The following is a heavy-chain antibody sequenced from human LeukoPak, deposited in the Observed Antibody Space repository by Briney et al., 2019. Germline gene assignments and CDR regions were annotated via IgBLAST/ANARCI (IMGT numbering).Heavy chain of an antibody. CDR1: GGPISSGGYY. J-gene: IGHJ5*02. V-gene: IGHV4-31*03. CDR3: AREMGGYTRFDP. Sequence: KPSETLSLTCTVSGGPISSGGYYWSWIRQHPGKGLEWIGYIYYSGSTYYNPSLKSRVTISVDTSKNQFSLKLSSVTAADTAVYYCAREMGGYTRFDPWGQGTLVTVSS. CDR2: IYYSGST. D-gene: IGHD3-16*02.